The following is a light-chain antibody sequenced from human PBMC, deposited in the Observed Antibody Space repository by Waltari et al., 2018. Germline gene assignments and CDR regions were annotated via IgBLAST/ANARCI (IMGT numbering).Light chain of an antibody. CDR3: QQYNNWLWT. V-gene: IGKV3-15*01. J-gene: IGKJ1*01. CDR1: QSVSNN. CDR2: GAS. Sequence: ERVMTQSPATLSVSPGERATLSCRASQSVSNNLAWYQQKPGQAPRLLIYGASTRATDIPARFSGSGSGTKFTLTISSLQSEDFAVYYCQQYNNWLWTFGQGTKVEVK.